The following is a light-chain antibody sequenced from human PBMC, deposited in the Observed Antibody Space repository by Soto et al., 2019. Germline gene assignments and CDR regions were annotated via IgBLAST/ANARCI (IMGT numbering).Light chain of an antibody. J-gene: IGLJ1*01. CDR2: EGS. CDR1: SSDVGSYNL. Sequence: QSALTQPASVSGSPGQSITISCTGTSSDVGSYNLVSWYQQHPGKAPKLMIYEGSKRPSGVSNRFSGSKSGNTASLTISGLQAEDEADYYCCSYAFSTYVFGTGTKVTVI. V-gene: IGLV2-23*01. CDR3: CSYAFSTYV.